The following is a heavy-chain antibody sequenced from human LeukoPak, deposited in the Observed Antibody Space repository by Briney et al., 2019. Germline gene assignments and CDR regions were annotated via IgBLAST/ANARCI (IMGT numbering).Heavy chain of an antibody. Sequence: HPGGSLRLSCAAPGFTFSSYWMSWVRQAPGKGLEWVANIKQDGSEKFYVDSVKGRFTISRVTAKSSLYLQMNSLRAEDTAVYYCARVRAAATDYWGQGTLVTASS. J-gene: IGHJ4*02. V-gene: IGHV3-7*01. CDR2: IKQDGSEK. CDR1: GFTFSSYW. D-gene: IGHD2-15*01. CDR3: ARVRAAATDY.